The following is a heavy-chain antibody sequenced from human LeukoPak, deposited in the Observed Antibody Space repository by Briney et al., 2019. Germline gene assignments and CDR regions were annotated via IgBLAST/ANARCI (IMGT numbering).Heavy chain of an antibody. CDR2: ISSSSSYI. CDR1: GFTFSRYS. J-gene: IGHJ4*02. V-gene: IGHV3-21*01. CDR3: ARDSGSYRFDY. Sequence: GGSLRLSCAASGFTFSRYSMNWVRQAPGKGLEWVSSISSSSSYIYYADSVKGRFTISRDNAKNSLYLQMNSLRAEDTAVYYCARDSGSYRFDYWGQGTLVTVSS. D-gene: IGHD6-19*01.